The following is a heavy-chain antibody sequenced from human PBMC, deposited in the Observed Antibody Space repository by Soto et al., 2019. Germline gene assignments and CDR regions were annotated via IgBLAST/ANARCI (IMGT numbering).Heavy chain of an antibody. J-gene: IGHJ6*02. Sequence: QVQLQESGPGLVKPSQTLSLTCTVSGGSISSGDYYWSWIRQPPGKGLEWIGYIYYSGSTYYNPCLKSRVTISVDTSKNQFSLKLGSVTAADTAVYYCARLNWNLIDYGMDVWGQGTTVTVSS. D-gene: IGHD1-7*01. V-gene: IGHV4-30-4*01. CDR1: GGSISSGDYY. CDR3: ARLNWNLIDYGMDV. CDR2: IYYSGST.